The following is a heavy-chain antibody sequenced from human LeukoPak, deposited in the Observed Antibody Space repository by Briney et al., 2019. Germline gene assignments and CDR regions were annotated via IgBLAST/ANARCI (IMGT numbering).Heavy chain of an antibody. Sequence: PGRSLRLSCAASGFTFSNYWMHWVRQAPGKGLVWASRINSDGINTSSADTVKGRFTISRDKAKNTLNLQMNSLRAEDTAVYYCARDLGQYYDTSDNWFDPWGQGTLVTVSS. CDR2: INSDGINT. CDR3: ARDLGQYYDTSDNWFDP. CDR1: GFTFSNYW. D-gene: IGHD3-22*01. V-gene: IGHV3-74*01. J-gene: IGHJ5*02.